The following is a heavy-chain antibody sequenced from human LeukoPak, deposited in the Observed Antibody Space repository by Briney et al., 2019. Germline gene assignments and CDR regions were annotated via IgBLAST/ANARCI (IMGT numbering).Heavy chain of an antibody. CDR3: ARDQKVGATPYFGMDV. CDR1: GATFSSYA. V-gene: IGHV1-69*04. CDR2: IIPMLGTV. Sequence: SVKVSCKASGATFSSYAINWVRQAPGQGLEWMGRIIPMLGTVNYAQKFQGRVTIIADKFTSTAYMELSSLRSEDTAVYYCARDQKVGATPYFGMDVWGQGTTVTVSS. D-gene: IGHD1-26*01. J-gene: IGHJ6*02.